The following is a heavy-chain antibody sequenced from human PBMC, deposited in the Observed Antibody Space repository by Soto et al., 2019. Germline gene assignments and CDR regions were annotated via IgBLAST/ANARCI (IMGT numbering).Heavy chain of an antibody. CDR2: IKQDGSEK. J-gene: IGHJ6*02. V-gene: IGHV3-7*01. Sequence: EVQLVESEGGLVQPGGSLRLSCADSGFTFSSYWMSWVRQSPVKGLEWVGNIKQDGSEKNYVDSVKGRFTISRDNAKNSLYLQMNSLRVEDTAVYYCARIASAGRGWDVWGQGTTVVVSS. CDR3: ARIASAGRGWDV. D-gene: IGHD6-13*01. CDR1: GFTFSSYW.